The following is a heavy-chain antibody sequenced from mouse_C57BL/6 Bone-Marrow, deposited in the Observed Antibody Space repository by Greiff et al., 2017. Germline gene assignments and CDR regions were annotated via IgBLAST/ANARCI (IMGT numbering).Heavy chain of an antibody. V-gene: IGHV5-12*01. CDR2: ISNGGGST. D-gene: IGHD3-2*02. CDR1: GFTFSDYY. Sequence: EVKVVESGGGLVQPGGSLKLSCAASGFTFSDYYMYWVRQTPEKRLEWVAYISNGGGSTYYPDTVKGRFTIPRDNAKNTLYLQMDRLKSEDTAVYYCARAVGGEARFAYWGQGTLVTVSA. J-gene: IGHJ3*01. CDR3: ARAVGGEARFAY.